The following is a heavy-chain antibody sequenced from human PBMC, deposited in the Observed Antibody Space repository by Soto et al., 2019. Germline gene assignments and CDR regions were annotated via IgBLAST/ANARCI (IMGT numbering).Heavy chain of an antibody. J-gene: IGHJ6*02. Sequence: GASVKVSCKASGYTFTGYYMHWVRQAPGQGLEWMGWINPNSGGTNYAQKFQGWVTMTRDTSISTAYMELSRLRSDDTAVYYCARELLPGSERLRFLEWQYLGLTSGMDVWGQGTTVTVSS. CDR2: INPNSGGT. V-gene: IGHV1-2*04. CDR3: ARELLPGSERLRFLEWQYLGLTSGMDV. D-gene: IGHD3-3*01. CDR1: GYTFTGYY.